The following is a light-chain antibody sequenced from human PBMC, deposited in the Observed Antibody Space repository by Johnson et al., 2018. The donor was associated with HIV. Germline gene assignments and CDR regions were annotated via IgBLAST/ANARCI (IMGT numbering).Light chain of an antibody. CDR1: SSNIGNNY. J-gene: IGLJ1*01. Sequence: QSVLTQPPSVSAAPGQKVTISCSGSSSNIGNNYVSWYQQLPGTAPKLLIYDNNKRPSGIPDRFSGSKSGTSATLGITGLQTGDEADYYCGTWDSSLSAARVFGPWTKVTVL. CDR3: GTWDSSLSAARV. V-gene: IGLV1-51*01. CDR2: DNN.